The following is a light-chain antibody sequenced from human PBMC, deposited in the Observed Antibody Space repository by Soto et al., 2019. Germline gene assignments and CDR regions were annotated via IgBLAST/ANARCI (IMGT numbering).Light chain of an antibody. CDR2: GAS. V-gene: IGKV3-15*01. CDR1: QSVGSG. CDR3: QQYNKWPRYN. J-gene: IGKJ2*01. Sequence: EIVMTQSPATLSVSPGERATLSCRASQSVGSGLSWYQQKPDQAPRLLIYGASTRATGIPARFSGSGSGTEFTLTISSRQSEDYAVYYCQQYNKWPRYNFCQGTKADI.